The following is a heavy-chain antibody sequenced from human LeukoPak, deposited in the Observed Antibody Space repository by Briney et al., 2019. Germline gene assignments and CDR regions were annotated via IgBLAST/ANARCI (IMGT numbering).Heavy chain of an antibody. Sequence: PGGSLRLSCAASGFXFSNCAISWVRQAPGKGLEWVSAISSSGDNSYYADSVKGRFTISRDNSKNTLYLQMNSLRVEDAAVYYCAKDFRQPHDAFDIWGQGTMVTVSS. V-gene: IGHV3-23*01. CDR3: AKDFRQPHDAFDI. D-gene: IGHD6-6*01. CDR2: ISSSGDNS. J-gene: IGHJ3*02. CDR1: GFXFSNCA.